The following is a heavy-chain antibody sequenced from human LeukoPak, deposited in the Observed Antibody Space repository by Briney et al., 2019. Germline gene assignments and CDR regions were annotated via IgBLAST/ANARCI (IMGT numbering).Heavy chain of an antibody. CDR2: IIPIFGTA. CDR1: GYTFTSYG. D-gene: IGHD1-26*01. CDR3: AIRRFGGSSGTVDY. Sequence: RASVKVSCKASGYTFTSYGISWVRQAPGQGLEWMGGIIPIFGTANYAQKFQGRVTITADESTSTAYMELSSLRSEDTAVYYCAIRRFGGSSGTVDYWGQGTLVTVSS. V-gene: IGHV1-69*13. J-gene: IGHJ4*02.